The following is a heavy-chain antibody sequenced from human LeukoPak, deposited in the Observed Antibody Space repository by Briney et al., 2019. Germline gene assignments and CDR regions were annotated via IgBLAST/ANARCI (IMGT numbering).Heavy chain of an antibody. Sequence: GGSLRLSCAASGFTFSSYSMNWVRQAPGKGLEWVSSISTSSSYIHYADSVKGRFTISRDNARNSLYLQMNSLRAEDTAVYYCARGLGGVDYWGQGTLVTVSS. J-gene: IGHJ4*02. D-gene: IGHD3-10*01. CDR1: GFTFSSYS. V-gene: IGHV3-21*01. CDR2: ISTSSSYI. CDR3: ARGLGGVDY.